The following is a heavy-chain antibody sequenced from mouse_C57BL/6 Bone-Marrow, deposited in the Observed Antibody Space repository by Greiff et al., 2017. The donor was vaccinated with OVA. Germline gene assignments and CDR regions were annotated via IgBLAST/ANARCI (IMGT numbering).Heavy chain of an antibody. V-gene: IGHV5-17*01. CDR1: GFTFSDYG. J-gene: IGHJ2*01. CDR3: AVNWVDY. D-gene: IGHD4-1*01. Sequence: DVHLVESGGGLVKPGGSLKLSCAASGFTFSDYGMHWVRQAPEKGLEWVAYISSGSSTIYYADTVKGRFTISRDNAKNTLFLQMTSLRSEDTAMYYCAVNWVDYWGQGTTLTVSS. CDR2: ISSGSSTI.